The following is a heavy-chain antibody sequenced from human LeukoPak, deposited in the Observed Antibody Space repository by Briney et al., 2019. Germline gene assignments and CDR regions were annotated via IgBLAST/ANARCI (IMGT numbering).Heavy chain of an antibody. J-gene: IGHJ3*02. CDR1: GFTLSSYA. V-gene: IGHV3-23*01. CDR3: AKDGGCSSTSCYSDAFDI. CDR2: ISGSGGST. D-gene: IGHD2-2*01. Sequence: GGSLRLSCAASGFTLSSYAMSWVRQAPGKGLEWVSAISGSGGSTYYADSVKGRFTISRDNSKNTLYLQMNSLRAEDTAVYYCAKDGGCSSTSCYSDAFDIWGQGTMVTVSS.